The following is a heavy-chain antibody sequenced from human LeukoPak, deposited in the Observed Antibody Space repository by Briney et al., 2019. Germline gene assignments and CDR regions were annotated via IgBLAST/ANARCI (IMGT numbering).Heavy chain of an antibody. CDR1: GGSISSSSYY. J-gene: IGHJ4*02. V-gene: IGHV4-39*07. CDR3: ARISYDYSGCIDY. Sequence: SETLSLTCTVSGGSISSSSYYWGWIRQPPGKGLEWIGSIYYSGSTYYNPSLKSRVTISVDTSKNQFSLKLSSVTAADTAVYYCARISYDYSGCIDYWGQGTLVTVSS. CDR2: IYYSGST. D-gene: IGHD3-22*01.